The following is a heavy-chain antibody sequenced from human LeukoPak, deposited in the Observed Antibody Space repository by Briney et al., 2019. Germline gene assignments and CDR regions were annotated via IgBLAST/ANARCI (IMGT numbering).Heavy chain of an antibody. Sequence: GGSLILSCAASGFTFSSNWMSWVRQAPGKGLEWVANIRQDGSDKYYMDSVKGRFTISRDNAKNSLYLQMNSLRAEDTAVYYCAREIYYDSSGYYYWGQGTLVTVSS. CDR1: GFTFSSNW. CDR2: IRQDGSDK. CDR3: AREIYYDSSGYYY. V-gene: IGHV3-7*01. J-gene: IGHJ4*02. D-gene: IGHD3-22*01.